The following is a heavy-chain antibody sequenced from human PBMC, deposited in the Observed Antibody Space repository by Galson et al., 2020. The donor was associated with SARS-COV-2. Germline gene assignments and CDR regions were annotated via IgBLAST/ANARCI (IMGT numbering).Heavy chain of an antibody. CDR1: GFSLSTSGMC. CDR3: ARIQVIAATGSPPRYFDY. CDR2: IDWDDDK. J-gene: IGHJ4*01. V-gene: IGHV2-70*17. D-gene: IGHD6-13*01. Sequence: SGPTLVKPTQTLTLTCTVSGFSLSTSGMCVGWIRQSPGKALEWLARIDWDDDKFYSTSLKPRLTISKDTSKDQVVLTMTNMDPVDTATYYCARIQVIAATGSPPRYFDYWGQEYWSPSPQ.